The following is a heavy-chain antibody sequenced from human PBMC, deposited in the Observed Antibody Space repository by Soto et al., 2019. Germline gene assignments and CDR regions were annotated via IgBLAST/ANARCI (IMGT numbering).Heavy chain of an antibody. D-gene: IGHD3-10*01. Sequence: GGSLRLSCAASGFTFSSYGMHWVRQAPGKGLEWVAVIWYDGSNKYYADSVKGRFTISRDNSKNTLYLQMNSLRAEDTAVYYCARGLFPYYYGSDYYYGMDVWGQGTTVPVSS. V-gene: IGHV3-33*01. CDR2: IWYDGSNK. CDR3: ARGLFPYYYGSDYYYGMDV. J-gene: IGHJ6*02. CDR1: GFTFSSYG.